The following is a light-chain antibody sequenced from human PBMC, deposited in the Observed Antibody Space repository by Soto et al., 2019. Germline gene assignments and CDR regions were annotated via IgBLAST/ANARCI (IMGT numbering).Light chain of an antibody. CDR1: TGAVTSGYY. CDR3: LLYYGGGVV. V-gene: IGLV7-43*01. CDR2: STS. J-gene: IGLJ2*01. Sequence: QAVVTQEPSLTVSPGGTVTLTCASSTGAVTSGYYPTWFQQKPGQAPRALIYSTSDKYSWTPARFSGSLLGDKAALTLSGVQPEDEAEYYCLLYYGGGVVFGGGTKLTVL.